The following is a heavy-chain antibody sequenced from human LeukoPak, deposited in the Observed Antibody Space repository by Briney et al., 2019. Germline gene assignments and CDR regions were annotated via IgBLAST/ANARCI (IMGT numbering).Heavy chain of an antibody. CDR3: AKDLRKDGIWDIDY. V-gene: IGHV3-23*01. Sequence: GGSLRLSCAASGFTFSSYAMSWVRQAPGKGLEWVSAISGSGGSTYYADSVKGRFTISRDNSQNTVFLQMDSQRDEDTALYYCAKDLRKDGIWDIDYWGQGTLVTVSS. D-gene: IGHD1-14*01. CDR2: ISGSGGST. CDR1: GFTFSSYA. J-gene: IGHJ4*02.